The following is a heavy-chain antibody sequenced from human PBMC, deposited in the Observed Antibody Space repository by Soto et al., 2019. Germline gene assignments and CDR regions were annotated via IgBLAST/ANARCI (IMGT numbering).Heavy chain of an antibody. CDR2: IYYSGST. V-gene: IGHV4-31*03. CDR3: ARDRDSSGYYGDLGY. J-gene: IGHJ4*02. CDR1: GGSISSGGYY. Sequence: SETLSLTCTVSGGSISSGGYYWSWIRQHPGKGLEWIGYIYYSGSTYYNPSLKSRVTTSVDTSKNQFSLKLSSVTAADTAVYYCARDRDSSGYYGDLGYWGQGTLVTVSS. D-gene: IGHD3-22*01.